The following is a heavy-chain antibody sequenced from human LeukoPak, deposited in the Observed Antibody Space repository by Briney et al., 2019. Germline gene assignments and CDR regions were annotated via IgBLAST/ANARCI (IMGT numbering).Heavy chain of an antibody. CDR3: ATVLRYFDWLFFDY. V-gene: IGHV4-4*02. CDR2: IYHSGST. Sequence: PSETLSLTCAVSGASISSSNWLSWVRQPPGKGLEWIGEIYHSGSTNYNPSLKSRVTISVDNSKNQFSLKLSSVTAADTAVYYCATVLRYFDWLFFDYWGQGTPVTVSS. J-gene: IGHJ4*02. D-gene: IGHD3-9*01. CDR1: GASISSSNW.